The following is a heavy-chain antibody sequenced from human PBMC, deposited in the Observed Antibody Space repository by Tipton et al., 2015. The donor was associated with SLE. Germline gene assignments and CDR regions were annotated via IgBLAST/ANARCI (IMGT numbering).Heavy chain of an antibody. CDR3: ARYCGSATCLGFWFS. CDR1: GGSLSSGDYS. D-gene: IGHD2-2*01. CDR2: VYYSGTT. V-gene: IGHV4-39*07. J-gene: IGHJ5*02. Sequence: TLSLTCTVSGGSLSSGDYSWGWIRQPPGKGLEWIGSVYYSGTTYYNPSLKSRVTISVDTSKNHFSLRLSSVTAADTAVYYCARYCGSATCLGFWFSWGQVTLVTVSS.